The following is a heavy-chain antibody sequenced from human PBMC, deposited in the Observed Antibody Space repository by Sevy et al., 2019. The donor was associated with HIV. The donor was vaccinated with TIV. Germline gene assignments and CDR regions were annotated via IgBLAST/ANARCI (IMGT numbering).Heavy chain of an antibody. V-gene: IGHV3-72*01. D-gene: IGHD6-13*01. CDR3: ATHAGIAAAGRVFDY. CDR2: IRNKADRNTK. CDR1: GFTFSDHY. Sequence: GGSLRLSCAASGFTFSDHYMEWVRQAPGKGLEWVGRIRNKADRNTKEYAASVKGRFTISRDDSKNPLYLLMNSLRTEDTAVYYCATHAGIAAAGRVFDYWGQGTLVTVSS. J-gene: IGHJ4*02.